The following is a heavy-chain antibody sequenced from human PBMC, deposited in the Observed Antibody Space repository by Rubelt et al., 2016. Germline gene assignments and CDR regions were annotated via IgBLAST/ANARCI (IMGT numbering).Heavy chain of an antibody. Sequence: QLQLQESGPGLVKPSETLSVNCTVSGDSIDSSNYFWAWIRQPPGKGLEWIGSIYYGGSTYYNPSLESRVTISVDMSKNPFSRRVTSVTAAETAVYYWARDPGDYGDYSLDYWGQGTLVTVSS. J-gene: IGHJ4*02. CDR2: IYYGGST. D-gene: IGHD4-17*01. CDR1: GDSIDSSNYF. V-gene: IGHV4-39*07. CDR3: ARDPGDYGDYSLDY.